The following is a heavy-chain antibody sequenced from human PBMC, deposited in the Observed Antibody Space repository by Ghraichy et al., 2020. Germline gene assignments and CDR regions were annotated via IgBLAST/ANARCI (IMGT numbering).Heavy chain of an antibody. J-gene: IGHJ4*02. CDR1: GFTFSSYS. D-gene: IGHD6-19*01. CDR2: ISSSSSYI. V-gene: IGHV3-21*01. Sequence: GESLHISCAASGFTFSSYSMNWVRQAPGKGLEWVSSISSSSSYIYYADSVKGRFTISRDNAKNSLYLQMNSLRAEDTAVYYCARIGIAVAGTLGGWDYWGQGTLVTVSS. CDR3: ARIGIAVAGTLGGWDY.